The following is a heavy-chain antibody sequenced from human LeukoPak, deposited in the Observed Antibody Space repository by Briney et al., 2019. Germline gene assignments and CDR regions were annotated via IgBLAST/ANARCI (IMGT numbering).Heavy chain of an antibody. D-gene: IGHD1-26*01. J-gene: IGHJ4*02. CDR1: GFTFDDYA. V-gene: IGHV3-9*01. Sequence: GGSLRLSCAGSGFTFDDYAMHWVRQPPGKGLEWVSGISWNSGSIDYAVSVKGRFTISRDNAKNSLFLQMNSLRPDDTAFYYCAKGTGRYWTFFDSWGQATLVTLSS. CDR2: ISWNSGSI. CDR3: AKGTGRYWTFFDS.